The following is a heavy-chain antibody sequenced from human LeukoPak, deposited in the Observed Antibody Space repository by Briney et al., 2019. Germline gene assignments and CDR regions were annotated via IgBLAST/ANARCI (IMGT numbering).Heavy chain of an antibody. J-gene: IGHJ4*02. D-gene: IGHD6-19*01. CDR2: IYYSGST. CDR1: GGSISSSSYY. Sequence: SETLSLTCTVSGGSISSSSYYWGWIRQPPGKGLEWIGSIYYSGSTYYNPSLKSRVTISVDTSKNQFSLTLSSVTAADTAVYYCASTLTGYSSGWVDYWGQGTLVTVSS. CDR3: ASTLTGYSSGWVDY. V-gene: IGHV4-39*01.